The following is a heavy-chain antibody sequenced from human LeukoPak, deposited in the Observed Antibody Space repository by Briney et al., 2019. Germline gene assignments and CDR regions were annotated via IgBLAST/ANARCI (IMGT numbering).Heavy chain of an antibody. J-gene: IGHJ4*02. Sequence: GGSLRLSCAASGFTVRDSYMSWVRQAPGKRLEWLAFIYVSGTTFYAASVKGRFTISRDNSKNTVYFQMNSLRAEDTALYYCGRHAYGGSPPLSWGQGPLVTVSS. V-gene: IGHV3-66*04. CDR3: GRHAYGGSPPLS. CDR1: GFTVRDSY. CDR2: IYVSGTT. D-gene: IGHD3-10*01.